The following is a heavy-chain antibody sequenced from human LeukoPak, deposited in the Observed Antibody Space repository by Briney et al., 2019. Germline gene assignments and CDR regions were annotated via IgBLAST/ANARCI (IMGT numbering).Heavy chain of an antibody. CDR3: ARRRYSGSSQHFDY. CDR1: GFTFSSYS. D-gene: IGHD1-26*01. Sequence: PGGSLRLSCAASGFTFSSYSMNWVCQAPGKGLEWVSYISSSSSTIYYADSVKGRFTISRDNARNSLYLQMNSLRAEDTAVYYCARRRYSGSSQHFDYWGQGTLVTVSS. J-gene: IGHJ4*02. V-gene: IGHV3-48*01. CDR2: ISSSSSTI.